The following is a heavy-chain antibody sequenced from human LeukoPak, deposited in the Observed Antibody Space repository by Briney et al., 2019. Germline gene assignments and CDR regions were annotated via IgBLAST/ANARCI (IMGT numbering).Heavy chain of an antibody. CDR3: ARAPSWYGPSDY. V-gene: IGHV3-33*08. CDR2: IWYDGSNK. J-gene: IGHJ4*02. CDR1: GFTFSSYA. D-gene: IGHD6-13*01. Sequence: PGGSLRLSCAASGFTFSSYAMSWVRQAPGKGLEWVTVIWYDGSNKYYADSVKGRFTISRDNSKNTLYLQMNSLRVEDTAVYYCARAPSWYGPSDYWGQGTLVTVSS.